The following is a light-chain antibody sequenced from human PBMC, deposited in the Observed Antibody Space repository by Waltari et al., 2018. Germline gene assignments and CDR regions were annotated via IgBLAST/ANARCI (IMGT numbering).Light chain of an antibody. CDR1: QSISIW. Sequence: IQMTQSPPTLSASVGDRVTFTCRASQSISIWLAWYQQKPGKAPNLLIYKASTLDSGVPSRFSGSASGTEFTLTISSLQAEDFGTYYCQQYSSFPLSFGGGTNIVIK. CDR2: KAS. V-gene: IGKV1-5*03. CDR3: QQYSSFPLS. J-gene: IGKJ4*01.